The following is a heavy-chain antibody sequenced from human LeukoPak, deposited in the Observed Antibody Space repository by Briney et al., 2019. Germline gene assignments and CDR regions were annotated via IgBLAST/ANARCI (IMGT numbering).Heavy chain of an antibody. CDR1: GFTFDDYA. Sequence: GRSLRLSCAASGFTFDDYAMHWVRQAPGKGLEWVSGISWNSGSIGYADSVKGRFTISRDNSKNTLYLQMNSLRAEDTAVYYCAKDWVSDYFDYWGQGTLVTVSS. CDR2: ISWNSGSI. J-gene: IGHJ4*02. CDR3: AKDWVSDYFDY. V-gene: IGHV3-9*01.